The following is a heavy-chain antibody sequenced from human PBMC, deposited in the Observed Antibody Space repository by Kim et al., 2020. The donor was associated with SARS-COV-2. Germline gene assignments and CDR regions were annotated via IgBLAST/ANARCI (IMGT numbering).Heavy chain of an antibody. CDR1: RDSIRSGNFY. J-gene: IGHJ6*02. Sequence: SETLSLTCSVSRDSIRSGNFYWSWIRQSPGNGPEWIGYIRYRGATYYNPSLRSRLNISIDTSKNQFSLKLTSVTAADTAVYYCARDRGYYGSLDVWGQGTSVIVSS. D-gene: IGHD3-10*01. V-gene: IGHV4-31*03. CDR2: IRYRGAT. CDR3: ARDRGYYGSLDV.